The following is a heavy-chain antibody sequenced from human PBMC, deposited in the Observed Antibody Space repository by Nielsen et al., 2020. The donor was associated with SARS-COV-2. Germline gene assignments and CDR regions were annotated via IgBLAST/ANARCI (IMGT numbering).Heavy chain of an antibody. Sequence: RESLRLSCAASGFTFGSYALNWVRQAPGKGLEWVSGISVSGIYTYYADSVKGRFTIPKDNSMSTLYLQMNSLRAEDAAFSYCAGQGGGGSGSSVFWGQGALVTVSS. J-gene: IGHJ4*02. D-gene: IGHD3-10*01. CDR3: AGQGGGGSGSSVF. CDR2: ISVSGIYT. CDR1: GFTFGSYA. V-gene: IGHV3-23*01.